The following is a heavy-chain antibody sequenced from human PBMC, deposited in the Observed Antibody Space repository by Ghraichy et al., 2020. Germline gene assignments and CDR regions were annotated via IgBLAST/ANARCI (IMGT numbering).Heavy chain of an antibody. CDR1: GFTFSSYA. V-gene: IGHV3-64D*06. J-gene: IGHJ4*02. Sequence: GGSLRLSCSASGFTFSSYAMHWVRQAPGKGLEYVSGINSNGRSTYYADSVKGRFTISRDNSKNTVSLQMSSLRPEDTAIYYCLKGGTYSRNYFDYWGQGTLVTVSS. D-gene: IGHD1-26*01. CDR3: LKGGTYSRNYFDY. CDR2: INSNGRST.